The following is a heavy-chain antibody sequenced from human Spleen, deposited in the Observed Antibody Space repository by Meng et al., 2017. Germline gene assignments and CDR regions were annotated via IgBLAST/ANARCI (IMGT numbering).Heavy chain of an antibody. V-gene: IGHV1-3*01. CDR3: ARDRDTKYYDRDGYSPKLDH. CDR2: INAGNGNT. D-gene: IGHD3-22*01. CDR1: GYTFTSYA. J-gene: IGHJ4*02. Sequence: ASVKVSCKASGYTFTSYAMHWVRQAPGQRLEWMGWINAGNGNTKYAENFQGRVTMTTDTSTSTAYLDLRSLRSDDTAVYYCARDRDTKYYDRDGYSPKLDHWGQGTLVTVSS.